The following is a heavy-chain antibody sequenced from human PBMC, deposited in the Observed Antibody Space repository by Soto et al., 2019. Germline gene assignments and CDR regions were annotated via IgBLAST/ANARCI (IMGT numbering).Heavy chain of an antibody. CDR2: IGSVGGDT. CDR1: GFTFYSYA. D-gene: IGHD1-20*01. Sequence: PGGSLRLSCAASGFTFYSYAMSWVRQAPGKGLEWVSTIGSVGGDTYYADSVKGRFTIFRDDSKNTLLLQMNSLRAEDTAVYYCVKDRMAYNSVWDPFDIWGQGTMVTVSS. CDR3: VKDRMAYNSVWDPFDI. V-gene: IGHV3-23*01. J-gene: IGHJ3*02.